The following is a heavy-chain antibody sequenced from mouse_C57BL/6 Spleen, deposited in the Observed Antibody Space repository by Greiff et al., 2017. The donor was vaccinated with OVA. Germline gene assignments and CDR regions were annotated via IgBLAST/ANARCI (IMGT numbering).Heavy chain of an antibody. CDR3: TTSDGSFDY. CDR1: GFNIKDDY. D-gene: IGHD2-3*01. CDR2: IDPENGDT. V-gene: IGHV14-4*01. J-gene: IGHJ2*01. Sequence: VQLKQSGAELVRPGASVKLSCTASGFNIKDDYMHWVKQRPEQGLEWIGWIDPENGDTEYASKFQGKATITADTSSNTAYLQLSSLTSEDTAVYYCTTSDGSFDYWGQGTTLTVSS.